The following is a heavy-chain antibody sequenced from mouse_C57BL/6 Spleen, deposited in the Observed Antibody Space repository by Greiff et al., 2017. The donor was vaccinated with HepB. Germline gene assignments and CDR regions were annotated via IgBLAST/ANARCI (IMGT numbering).Heavy chain of an antibody. V-gene: IGHV2-5*01. Sequence: VKLVESGPGLVQPSQSLSITCTVSGFSLTSYGVHWVRQSPGKGLEWLGVIWRGGSTDYNAAFMSRLSITKDNSKSQVFFKMNRLQADDTAVYYCAKSSPGDGFAYWGQGTLVTVSA. D-gene: IGHD3-3*01. CDR1: GFSLTSYG. CDR2: IWRGGST. CDR3: AKSSPGDGFAY. J-gene: IGHJ3*01.